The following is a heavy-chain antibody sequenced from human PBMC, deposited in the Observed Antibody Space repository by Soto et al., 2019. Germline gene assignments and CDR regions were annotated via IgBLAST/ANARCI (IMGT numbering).Heavy chain of an antibody. V-gene: IGHV4-39*01. Sequence: SETLSLTCTVSGGSISASSYYWGWIRQPPGKGLEWIGSMDYSGSTYYNPSLKSRVTISVDTSKNQFSLKLSSLTAADTAVYYCARRQCPRIFDCWGQGTLVNVSS. D-gene: IGHD6-19*01. CDR1: GGSISASSYY. J-gene: IGHJ4*02. CDR2: MDYSGST. CDR3: ARRQCPRIFDC.